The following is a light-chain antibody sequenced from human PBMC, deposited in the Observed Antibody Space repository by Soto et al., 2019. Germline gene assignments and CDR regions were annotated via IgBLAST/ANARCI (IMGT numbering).Light chain of an antibody. V-gene: IGKV1-5*03. Sequence: DIQMTQSPSTLSASVGDRVTMTCRASQSISSWLAWYQQKPGKAPKLLIYKASSLESGVPSRFSGSGSGTEFTLTISSLQPDDFATYYYQQYNSYRTFGQGTKVEIK. CDR1: QSISSW. CDR2: KAS. J-gene: IGKJ1*01. CDR3: QQYNSYRT.